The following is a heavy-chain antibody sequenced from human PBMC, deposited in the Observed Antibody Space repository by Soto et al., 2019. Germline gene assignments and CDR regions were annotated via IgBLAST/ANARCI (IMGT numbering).Heavy chain of an antibody. Sequence: GESLKISCKGSGYSVSGYWITWVRQKPGKGLEWMGRIDPSDSQTYYSPSFRGHVTISATKSITTVFLQWSSLRASDTAMYYCARQIYDSDTGPNFQYYFDSWGQGTPVTVSS. D-gene: IGHD3-22*01. CDR1: GYSVSGYW. CDR2: IDPSDSQT. J-gene: IGHJ4*02. V-gene: IGHV5-10-1*01. CDR3: ARQIYDSDTGPNFQYYFDS.